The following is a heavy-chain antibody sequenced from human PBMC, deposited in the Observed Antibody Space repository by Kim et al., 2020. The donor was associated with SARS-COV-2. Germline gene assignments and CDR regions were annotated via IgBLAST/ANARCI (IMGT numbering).Heavy chain of an antibody. CDR2: INSDGSST. CDR1: GFTFSSYW. J-gene: IGHJ6*02. D-gene: IGHD2-2*01. Sequence: GGSLRLSCAASGFTFSSYWMHWVRQAPGKGLVWVSRINSDGSSTSYADSVKGRFTISRDNAKNTLYLQMNSLRAEDTAVYYCARDRVKYQLLGNYYYYYGIDIWGQGTTVTVSS. V-gene: IGHV3-74*01. CDR3: ARDRVKYQLLGNYYYYYGIDI.